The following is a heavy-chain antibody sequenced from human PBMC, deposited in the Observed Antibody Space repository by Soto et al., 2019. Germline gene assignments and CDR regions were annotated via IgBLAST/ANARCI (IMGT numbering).Heavy chain of an antibody. D-gene: IGHD6-19*01. CDR1: GGTFSSSA. Sequence: QVQLVQSGAEMREPGSSVKVSCKSSGGTFSSSAINWLRQAPGQGPEWMGGIIPTFGTANYIEKFRGRVTITADTSTSTAYMEVSSLTAEDTAMYFCARAESAGHRGFDFWGQGTVVTVSS. J-gene: IGHJ3*01. CDR3: ARAESAGHRGFDF. CDR2: IIPTFGTA. V-gene: IGHV1-69*06.